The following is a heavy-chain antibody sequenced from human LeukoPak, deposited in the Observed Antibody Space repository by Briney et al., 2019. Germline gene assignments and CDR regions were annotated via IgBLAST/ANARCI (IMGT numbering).Heavy chain of an antibody. J-gene: IGHJ4*02. CDR1: GFTFSSYG. CDR2: IWYDGSNK. V-gene: IGHV3-33*01. Sequence: GGSLRLSCAASGFTFSSYGMHWVRQAPGKGLEWVAVIWYDGSNKFYADSVKGRFIISRDNSKNTLYLQMNSLRAEDTAVYFCARESYGENYFDYWGQGILVTVSS. CDR3: ARESYGENYFDY. D-gene: IGHD1-26*01.